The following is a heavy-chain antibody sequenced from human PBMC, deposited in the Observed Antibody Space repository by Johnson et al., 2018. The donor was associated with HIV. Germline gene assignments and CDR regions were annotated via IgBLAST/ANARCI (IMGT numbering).Heavy chain of an antibody. CDR3: AKDWNKWKVGGGYDALDI. V-gene: IGHV3-30*18. J-gene: IGHJ3*02. Sequence: QVQLVESGGGVVQPGRSLRLSCAASGFTFSSYGMHWVRQAPGKGLEWVAVISYDGSNKYYADSVKGRFTISRDNSKNTLYLQMNSLRAEDTDVYYCAKDWNKWKVGGGYDALDIWGQGTMVTISS. CDR1: GFTFSSYG. CDR2: ISYDGSNK. D-gene: IGHD1/OR15-1a*01.